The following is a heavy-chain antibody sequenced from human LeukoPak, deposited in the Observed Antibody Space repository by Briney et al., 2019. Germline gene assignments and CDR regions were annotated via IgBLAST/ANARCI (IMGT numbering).Heavy chain of an antibody. CDR3: ASGRGGYDSSFFDY. V-gene: IGHV3-30*03. J-gene: IGHJ4*02. D-gene: IGHD5-12*01. CDR2: ISYDVSNK. Sequence: GRSLRLSCAASGFTFSSYGMHWVRRAPGKGLEWVAVISYDVSNKYYADSVKGRFTISRDNSKNTLYLQMNSLRAEDTAVYYCASGRGGYDSSFFDYWGQGTLVTVSS. CDR1: GFTFSSYG.